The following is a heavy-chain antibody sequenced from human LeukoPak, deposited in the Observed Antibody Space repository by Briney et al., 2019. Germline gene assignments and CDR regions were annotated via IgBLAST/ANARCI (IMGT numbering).Heavy chain of an antibody. Sequence: KSSETLSLTCTVSGGSISRYYWNWIRQPPGKGLEWIGYIYYSGSTNYNPSLKSRVTISVDTSKNQFSLKLSSVTAADTAVYYCARDRPPGVALDYWGQGTLVTVSS. V-gene: IGHV4-59*01. CDR2: IYYSGST. CDR3: ARDRPPGVALDY. J-gene: IGHJ4*02. CDR1: GGSISRYY. D-gene: IGHD5-12*01.